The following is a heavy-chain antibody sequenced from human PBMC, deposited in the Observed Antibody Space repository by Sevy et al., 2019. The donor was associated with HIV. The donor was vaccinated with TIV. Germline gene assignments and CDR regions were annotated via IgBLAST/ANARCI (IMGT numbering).Heavy chain of an antibody. Sequence: ASVKVSCKASGYTFTSYYMHWVRQAPGQGPEWMGIINPSGGSTSYAQKFQGRVTMTRDTSTSTVYMELSSLRSEDTAVYYCARDGGIYDFWSGYYPNYYYYGMDVWGQGTTVTVSS. CDR1: GYTFTSYY. D-gene: IGHD3-3*01. CDR3: ARDGGIYDFWSGYYPNYYYYGMDV. J-gene: IGHJ6*02. V-gene: IGHV1-46*01. CDR2: INPSGGST.